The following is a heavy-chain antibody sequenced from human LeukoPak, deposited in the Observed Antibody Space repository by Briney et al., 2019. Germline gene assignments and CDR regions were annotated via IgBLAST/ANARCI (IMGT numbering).Heavy chain of an antibody. CDR1: GFTVSSNY. D-gene: IGHD1-26*01. CDR2: NYSGGST. J-gene: IGHJ4*02. V-gene: IGHV3-66*02. Sequence: GGSLRLSCAASGFTVSSNYMSWVRQAPGKGLEWVSVNYSGGSTYYADSVKGRFTISRDNSKNTLYLQMNSLRAEDTAVYYCARDGKIVGPPHFDYWGQGTLVTVSS. CDR3: ARDGKIVGPPHFDY.